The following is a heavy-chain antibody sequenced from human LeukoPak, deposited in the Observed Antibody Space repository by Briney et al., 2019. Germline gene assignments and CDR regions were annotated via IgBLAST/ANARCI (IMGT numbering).Heavy chain of an antibody. V-gene: IGHV3-74*01. D-gene: IGHD3-16*01. J-gene: IGHJ4*02. CDR3: ASAYTYVRLGDH. Sequence: GGSLRLSCAVSGLSFSNYWMHWVRQAPGKGLVWVARTNLHGTAVDYAGSVKGRFTISRDNAKNTLFLQMNSLGAEDTAVYYCASAYTYVRLGDHWGQGTLVTVSS. CDR1: GLSFSNYW. CDR2: TNLHGTAV.